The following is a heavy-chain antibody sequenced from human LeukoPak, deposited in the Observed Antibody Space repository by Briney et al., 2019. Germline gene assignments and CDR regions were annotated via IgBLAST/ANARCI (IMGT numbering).Heavy chain of an antibody. J-gene: IGHJ4*02. CDR2: ISGSGESA. D-gene: IGHD2-21*02. Sequence: PGGSLRLSCAASGFTFSSYAMSWVRQAPGKGLEWASRISGSGESAYYADSVKGRFTISRDKTKNTLYLQMNSLRAEDTAVYYCARDRDSGDWYNEVFDYWGQGTLVTVSS. CDR3: ARDRDSGDWYNEVFDY. CDR1: GFTFSSYA. V-gene: IGHV3-23*01.